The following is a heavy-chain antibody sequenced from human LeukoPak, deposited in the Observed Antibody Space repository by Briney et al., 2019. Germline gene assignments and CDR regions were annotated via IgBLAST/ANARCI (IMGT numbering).Heavy chain of an antibody. J-gene: IGHJ4*02. V-gene: IGHV1-3*01. CDR1: GYTFTSYA. CDR2: INAGNGNT. Sequence: ASVKVSCKASGYTFTSYAMLWVRQAPGQRLEWMGWINAGNGNTKYSQKFQGRVTITRDTSASTAYMELSSLRSEDTAVYYCARVQSAYCSSTSCYGGYFDYWGQGTLVTVSS. CDR3: ARVQSAYCSSTSCYGGYFDY. D-gene: IGHD2-2*01.